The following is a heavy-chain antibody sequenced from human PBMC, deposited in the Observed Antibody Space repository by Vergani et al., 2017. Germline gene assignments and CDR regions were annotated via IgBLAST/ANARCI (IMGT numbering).Heavy chain of an antibody. CDR3: ARVGSTTTVXTPGGNYYYYGMDV. V-gene: IGHV4-61*01. CDR1: GGSVSSGSYY. Sequence: QVQLQESGPGLVKPSETLSFTCTVSGGSVSSGSYYWSWIRQPPGKGLEWIGYIYYSGSTNYNPSLKSRVTISVDTSKNQFSLKLSSVTAADTAVYYCARVGSTTTVXTPGGNYYYYGMDVWGQGTTVTVSS. J-gene: IGHJ6*02. CDR2: IYYSGST. D-gene: IGHD4-23*01.